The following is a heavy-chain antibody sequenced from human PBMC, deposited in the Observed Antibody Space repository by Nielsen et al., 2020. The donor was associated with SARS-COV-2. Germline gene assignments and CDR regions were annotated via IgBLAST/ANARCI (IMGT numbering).Heavy chain of an antibody. D-gene: IGHD6-13*01. CDR2: ISYDGSNK. CDR1: GFTFSSYA. J-gene: IGHJ4*02. CDR3: ARDMRPGSRIAAKSH. Sequence: GESLKISCAASGFTFSSYAMHWVRQAPGKGLEWVAVISYDGSNKYYADSVKGRFTISRDNSKNTLYLQMNSLRAEDTAVYYCARDMRPGSRIAAKSHWGQGTLVTVSS. V-gene: IGHV3-30-3*01.